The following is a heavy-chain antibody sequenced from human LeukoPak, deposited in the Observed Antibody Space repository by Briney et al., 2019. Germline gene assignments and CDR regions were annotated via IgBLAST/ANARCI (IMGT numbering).Heavy chain of an antibody. D-gene: IGHD3-3*01. Sequence: GASVKVSCKASGDTFTNYAISWVRQAPGQGLEWMGGIMPIFDTADYAQKFQGRITITADESTSTVYMELSSLRSEDTAVYYCAREEERIAIFGVTNSRFDYWGQGTLVTVSS. V-gene: IGHV1-69*13. J-gene: IGHJ4*02. CDR3: AREEERIAIFGVTNSRFDY. CDR2: IMPIFDTA. CDR1: GDTFTNYA.